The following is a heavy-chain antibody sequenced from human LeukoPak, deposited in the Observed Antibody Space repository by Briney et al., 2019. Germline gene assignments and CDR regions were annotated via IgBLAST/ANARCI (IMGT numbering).Heavy chain of an antibody. Sequence: GESLKISCKGSGYSFTSYWIGWVRQMPGKGLEWMGNIYPGDSDTRYSPSFQGQVTISADKSISTAYLQWSSLKASDTAMYYCARPRCSGGNCYSNDAFDIWGQGTMVTVSS. J-gene: IGHJ3*02. CDR3: ARPRCSGGNCYSNDAFDI. V-gene: IGHV5-51*01. CDR2: IYPGDSDT. CDR1: GYSFTSYW. D-gene: IGHD2-15*01.